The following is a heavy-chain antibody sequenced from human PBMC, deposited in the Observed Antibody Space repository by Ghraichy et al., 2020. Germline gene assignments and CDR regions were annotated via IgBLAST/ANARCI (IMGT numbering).Heavy chain of an antibody. Sequence: ASVKVSCKASGYTFTSYDINWVRQATGQGLEWMGWMNPNSGNTGYAQKFQGRVTMTRNTSISTAYMELSSLRSEDTAVYYCAREERIAARQQFSYWGQGTLVTVSS. D-gene: IGHD6-6*01. V-gene: IGHV1-8*01. J-gene: IGHJ4*02. CDR2: MNPNSGNT. CDR1: GYTFTSYD. CDR3: AREERIAARQQFSY.